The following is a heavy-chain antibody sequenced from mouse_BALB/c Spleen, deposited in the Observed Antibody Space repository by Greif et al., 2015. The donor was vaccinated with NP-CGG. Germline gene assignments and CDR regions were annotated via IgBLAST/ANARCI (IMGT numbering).Heavy chain of an antibody. J-gene: IGHJ4*01. Sequence: EVMLVESGGGLVQPGGSRKLSCAASGFTFSSFGMHWVRQAPEKGLEWVAYISSGSSTIYYADTVKGRFTISRDNPENTLFLQMTSLRSEDTAMYYCARAVGAMDYWGQGTSVTVSS. CDR3: ARAVGAMDY. CDR1: GFTFSSFG. V-gene: IGHV5-17*02. CDR2: ISSGSSTI.